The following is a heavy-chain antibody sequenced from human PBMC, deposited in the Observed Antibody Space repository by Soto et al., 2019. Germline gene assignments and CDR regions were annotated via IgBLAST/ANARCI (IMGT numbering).Heavy chain of an antibody. CDR3: AREDRYSSSWSPFDY. CDR2: ISSSSSTI. J-gene: IGHJ4*02. Sequence: EVQLVESGGGLVQPGGSLRLSCAASGFTFSSYSMNWVRQAPGKGLEWVSYISSSSSTIYYADSVKGRFTISRDNAKNSLYMQMNSLRDEDTAVYYCAREDRYSSSWSPFDYWGQGTLVTVSS. V-gene: IGHV3-48*02. CDR1: GFTFSSYS. D-gene: IGHD6-13*01.